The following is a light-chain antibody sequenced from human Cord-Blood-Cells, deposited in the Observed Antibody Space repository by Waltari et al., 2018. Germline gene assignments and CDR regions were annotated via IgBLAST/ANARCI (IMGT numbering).Light chain of an antibody. CDR3: QQYNNWPPYT. CDR2: GAS. CDR1: QSVSSN. Sequence: EIVMTQSPATLSVSPGERATLSCRSSQSVSSNLAWYQQKPGQAPRLLIYGASTRATCIPGRFSGSGSGTEFTLTISSLQSEDFSVYYGQQYNNWPPYTFGQGTKLGIK. V-gene: IGKV3-15*01. J-gene: IGKJ2*01.